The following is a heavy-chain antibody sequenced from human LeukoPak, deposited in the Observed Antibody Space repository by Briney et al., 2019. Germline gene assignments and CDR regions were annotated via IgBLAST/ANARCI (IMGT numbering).Heavy chain of an antibody. J-gene: IGHJ6*02. D-gene: IGHD2-8*01. CDR3: ARDRHCANGVCHSPPGMDV. CDR2: IWFDGKNE. V-gene: IGHV3-33*01. Sequence: GGSLRLSCAASGFTFSSYGMHWVRQAPGKGLEWVADIWFDGKNEHFADSVKGRFTISRDNSKNTMYLQINSLRAEDTAVYYCARDRHCANGVCHSPPGMDVWGQGTTVAVSS. CDR1: GFTFSSYG.